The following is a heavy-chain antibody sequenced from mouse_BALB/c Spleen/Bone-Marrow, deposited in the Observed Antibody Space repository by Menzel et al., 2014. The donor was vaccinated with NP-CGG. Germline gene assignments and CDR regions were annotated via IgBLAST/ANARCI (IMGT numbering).Heavy chain of an antibody. Sequence: VHVKQSGPELVKPGASVKISCKASGYSFTGCFMNWVMQSHGKSLEWIGRINPYNGDTFYNQKFKGKATLTVDKSSSTVHMELRSLASEDSAVYYCAREGGYYYGSSPYFDVWGAGTTVTVSS. D-gene: IGHD1-1*01. J-gene: IGHJ1*01. CDR3: AREGGYYYGSSPYFDV. V-gene: IGHV1-20*02. CDR2: INPYNGDT. CDR1: GYSFTGCF.